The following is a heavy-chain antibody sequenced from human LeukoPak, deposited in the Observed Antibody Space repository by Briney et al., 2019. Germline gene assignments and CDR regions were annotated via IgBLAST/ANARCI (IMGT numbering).Heavy chain of an antibody. V-gene: IGHV3-30*04. CDR3: ARDPSAFWSGYSNFDY. D-gene: IGHD3-3*01. J-gene: IGHJ4*02. CDR1: GLTFSSYA. Sequence: GGSLRLSCAASGLTFSSYAMHWVRQAPGKGLEWVAVISYDGSNKYYADSVKGRFTISRDNSKNTLYLQMNSLRAEDTAVYYCARDPSAFWSGYSNFDYWGQGTLVTVSS. CDR2: ISYDGSNK.